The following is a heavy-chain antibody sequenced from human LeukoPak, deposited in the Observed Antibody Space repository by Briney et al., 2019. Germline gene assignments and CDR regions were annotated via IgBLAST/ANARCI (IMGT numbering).Heavy chain of an antibody. CDR3: AKRPLDNNSWSYYFDY. D-gene: IGHD6-13*01. V-gene: IGHV3-23*01. CDR1: GYTFSICD. Sequence: GGSLRLFCTPCGYTFSICDVDGVPQAPGKGLEWVSGISRCGTTYHTDPVRGRFTISRDDSTNTLYLEMNSLSAEDTAIYYCAKRPLDNNSWSYYFDYWGQGSLVTVSS. CDR2: ISRCGTT. J-gene: IGHJ4*02.